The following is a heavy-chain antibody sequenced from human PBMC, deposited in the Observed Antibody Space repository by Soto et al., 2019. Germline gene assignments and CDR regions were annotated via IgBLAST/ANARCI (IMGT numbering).Heavy chain of an antibody. CDR1: GGSISSYY. CDR3: ARDQRYYYGSGASGRYYYYGMDV. J-gene: IGHJ6*02. V-gene: IGHV4-59*01. D-gene: IGHD3-10*01. Sequence: PSETLSLTCTVSGGSISSYYWSWIRQPPGKGLEWIGYIYYSGSTNYNPSLKSRVTISVDTSKNQFSLKLSSVTAADTAVYYCARDQRYYYGSGASGRYYYYGMDVWGQGTTVTVSS. CDR2: IYYSGST.